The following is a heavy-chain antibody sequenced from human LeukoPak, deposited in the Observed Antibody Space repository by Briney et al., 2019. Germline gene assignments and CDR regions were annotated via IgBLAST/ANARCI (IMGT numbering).Heavy chain of an antibody. V-gene: IGHV4-61*02. Sequence: PSETLSLTCSVSGGSISSKNDYWSWIRQPAGKGLEWIGRISSSGSTNYNPSLKSRVTISVDTSKNQFSLKLSSVTAADTAVYFCARGPYSYDSSGAFDIWGQGTMVTVSS. CDR1: GGSISSKNDY. CDR3: ARGPYSYDSSGAFDI. CDR2: ISSSGST. J-gene: IGHJ3*02. D-gene: IGHD3-22*01.